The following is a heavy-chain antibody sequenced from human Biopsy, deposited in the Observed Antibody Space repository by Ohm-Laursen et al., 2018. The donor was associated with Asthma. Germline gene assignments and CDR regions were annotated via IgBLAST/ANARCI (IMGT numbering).Heavy chain of an antibody. J-gene: IGHJ4*02. V-gene: IGHV3-30*18. CDR2: ISFDGSNK. Sequence: SSLRLSCVAAGFVFSQCGMHWVRQAPGKGLEWVAVISFDGSNKDFADSVKGRFTISRDNSKNTMYLEMNSLRAEDTAVYYCPKDVFPGWEVRRGPDYWGQGTLVTVSA. CDR3: PKDVFPGWEVRRGPDY. D-gene: IGHD1-26*01. CDR1: GFVFSQCG.